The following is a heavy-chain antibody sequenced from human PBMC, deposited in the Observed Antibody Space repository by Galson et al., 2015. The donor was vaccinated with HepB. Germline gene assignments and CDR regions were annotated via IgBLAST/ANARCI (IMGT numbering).Heavy chain of an antibody. V-gene: IGHV3-23*01. J-gene: IGHJ5*02. CDR1: GFTLTSYA. CDR3: ARNGRAAFPIGARFGA. D-gene: IGHD3-10*01. CDR2: LSGSGGSI. Sequence: SLRLSCAASGFTLTSYAMSWVRQAPGKGLEWVSALSGSGGSIHYANSVKGRFTISRAISKNTLYLQLSSLRGEDTALYYCARNGRAAFPIGARFGAWGQGTLVTVSS.